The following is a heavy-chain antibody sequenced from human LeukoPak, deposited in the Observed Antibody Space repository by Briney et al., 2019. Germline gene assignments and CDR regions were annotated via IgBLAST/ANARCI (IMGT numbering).Heavy chain of an antibody. CDR2: INPSGGLT. CDR3: ARDRSLGSFYKWFDP. CDR1: GYTFTDCS. V-gene: IGHV1-46*01. Sequence: ASVKVSCKASGYTFTDCSMHWVRQAPGQGREWMAIINPSGGLTSYAQKFQGRVTMTRGPSTSTVYMELSSLRSEDTAVYYCARDRSLGSFYKWFDPWGQGTLVTVSS. J-gene: IGHJ5*02. D-gene: IGHD1-26*01.